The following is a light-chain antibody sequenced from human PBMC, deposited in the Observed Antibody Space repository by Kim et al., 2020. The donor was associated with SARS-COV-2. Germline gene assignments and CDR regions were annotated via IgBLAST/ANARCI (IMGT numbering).Light chain of an antibody. J-gene: IGKJ5*01. CDR2: AAS. V-gene: IGKV1-39*01. CDR1: QPISNY. CDR3: QQSYSTPPVT. Sequence: SVGDRITITSRAMQPISNYLNWYQQKPGKAPNLLIFAASSLHTGVPSRFSGSGSGTDFTLTISNLQLEDFATYYCQQSYSTPPVTFGQGTRLEIK.